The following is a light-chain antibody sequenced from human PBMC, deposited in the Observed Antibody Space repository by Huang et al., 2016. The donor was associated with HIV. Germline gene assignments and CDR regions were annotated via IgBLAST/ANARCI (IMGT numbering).Light chain of an antibody. CDR2: AAS. V-gene: IGKV1-39*01. CDR1: QTISTF. J-gene: IGKJ4*01. CDR3: QQTSSVPLT. Sequence: DIQMTQSPSSLSASVGDRISITCRASQTISTFLNWYHQKPGKAPKLLIYAASNLQSGVSSRFSGTGSVTLFTLTVTGLLPDDFATYFCQQTSSVPLTFGGGTKVEMK.